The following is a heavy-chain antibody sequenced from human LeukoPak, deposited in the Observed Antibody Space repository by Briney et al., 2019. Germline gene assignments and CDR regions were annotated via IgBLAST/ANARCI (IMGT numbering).Heavy chain of an antibody. V-gene: IGHV4-39*01. CDR2: IYDSGST. J-gene: IGHJ4*02. Sequence: SETLSLTCTVSGGSIRSSYYYWGWIRQPPGKGLEWIGSIYDSGSTYYNPSLKSRVTISVDTSKNQFSLKLNSVTAADTAVYYCARGLWAARRYFDYWGQGTLVTVSS. D-gene: IGHD6-6*01. CDR3: ARGLWAARRYFDY. CDR1: GGSIRSSYYY.